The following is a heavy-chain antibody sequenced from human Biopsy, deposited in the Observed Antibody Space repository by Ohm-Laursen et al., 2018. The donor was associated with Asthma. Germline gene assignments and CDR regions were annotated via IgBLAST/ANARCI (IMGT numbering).Heavy chain of an antibody. J-gene: IGHJ4*02. Sequence: PSQTLSLTCTVSGGSISSGAYYWSWVRQPPGKGLEWIGYIYYIGSTYYNPSLKSRVAISLDTSKNQFSLKLSSVTAADTAVYSCARRGGVRRYFDYWGQGTLVTVSS. CDR3: ARRGGVRRYFDY. CDR1: GGSISSGAYY. V-gene: IGHV4-30-4*01. CDR2: IYYIGST. D-gene: IGHD3-16*01.